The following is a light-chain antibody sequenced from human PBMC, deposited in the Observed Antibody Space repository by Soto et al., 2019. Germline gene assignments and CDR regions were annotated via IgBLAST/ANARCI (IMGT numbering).Light chain of an antibody. J-gene: IGKJ5*01. CDR1: QGVANY. CDR3: QQYENLPT. CDR2: AAS. Sequence: IQSTQSRSFLSASVGDRVNIPCRASQGVANYFAWYQQKPGKAPNLLIYAASTLQGGVPSRFSGSGSGTEFTLTISSLQPEDFATYYCQQYENLPTFGQGTRLEIK. V-gene: IGKV1-9*01.